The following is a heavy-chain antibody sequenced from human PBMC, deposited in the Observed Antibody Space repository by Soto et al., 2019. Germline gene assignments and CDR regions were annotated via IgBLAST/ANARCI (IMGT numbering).Heavy chain of an antibody. V-gene: IGHV3-23*01. CDR3: APLDGYFDY. CDR1: GFTFINTG. CDR2: ITGNGDTT. Sequence: GGSLRLSCAGSGFTFINTGMSWVRQAPGQGLEWVSAITGNGDTTYYADSVKGRFTISRDNSKSTLYLQMNSLRAEDTAVYYCAPLDGYFDYWGQGTLVTVAS. J-gene: IGHJ4*02.